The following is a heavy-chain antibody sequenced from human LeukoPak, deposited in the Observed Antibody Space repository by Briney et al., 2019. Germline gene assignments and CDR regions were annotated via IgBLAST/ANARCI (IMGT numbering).Heavy chain of an antibody. D-gene: IGHD2-21*02. CDR2: ISYDGSNK. CDR3: AKDGGYWVFDY. V-gene: IGHV3-30*18. J-gene: IGHJ4*02. Sequence: PGGSLRLSCAASGFTFSSYGMPWVRQAPGKGLEWVAVISYDGSNKYYADSVKGRFTISRDNSKNTLYLQMNSLRAEDTAVYYCAKDGGYWVFDYWGQGTLVTVSS. CDR1: GFTFSSYG.